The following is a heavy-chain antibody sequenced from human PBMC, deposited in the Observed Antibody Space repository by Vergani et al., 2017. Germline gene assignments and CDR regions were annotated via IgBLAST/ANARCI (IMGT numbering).Heavy chain of an antibody. J-gene: IGHJ4*02. CDR2: ISSTGAYI. V-gene: IGHV3-21*02. Sequence: EVQLVESGGGLVKPGGSLRLSCAGSGFTFTNHTMTWVRQAPGKGLEWVSSISSTGAYIHYADSVKGRFTISRDNPKKSLFLQLYSLRDEDTAVYYCTSRVTAAGGLDYWGQGALVTVSS. CDR1: GFTFTNHT. D-gene: IGHD6-13*01. CDR3: TSRVTAAGGLDY.